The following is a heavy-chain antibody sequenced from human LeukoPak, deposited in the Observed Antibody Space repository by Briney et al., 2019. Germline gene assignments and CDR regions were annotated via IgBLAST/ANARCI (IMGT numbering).Heavy chain of an antibody. J-gene: IGHJ4*02. V-gene: IGHV3-30*18. D-gene: IGHD3-22*01. CDR1: GFTFSSYG. Sequence: GGSLRLSCAASGFTFSSYGMHWVRQAPGKGLEWVAVISYDGSNKYYADSVKGRFTISRDNSKNTLYLQMNSLRAEDTAVYYCAKDYDSSNSFDYWGQGTLGTVSS. CDR3: AKDYDSSNSFDY. CDR2: ISYDGSNK.